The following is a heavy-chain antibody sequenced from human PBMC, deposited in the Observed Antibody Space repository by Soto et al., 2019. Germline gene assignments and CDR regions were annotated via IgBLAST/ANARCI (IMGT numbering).Heavy chain of an antibody. CDR1: GGSISSYY. V-gene: IGHV4-59*01. CDR2: IYYSGST. CDR3: ARRGYSYGYGYFDY. J-gene: IGHJ4*02. D-gene: IGHD5-18*01. Sequence: PSETLSLTCTVSGGSISSYYWSWIRQPPGKGLEWIGYIYYSGSTNYNPSLKSRVTISVDTSKNQFSLKLSSVTAADTAVYYCARRGYSYGYGYFDYWGQGTLVTVS.